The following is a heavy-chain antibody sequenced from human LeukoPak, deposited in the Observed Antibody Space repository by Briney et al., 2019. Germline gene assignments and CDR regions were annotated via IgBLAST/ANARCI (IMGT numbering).Heavy chain of an antibody. CDR2: IYHDGST. CDR3: ARDRGGYTYSHDY. D-gene: IGHD5-18*01. V-gene: IGHV4-4*02. J-gene: IGHJ4*02. CDR1: GGSVSSNNW. Sequence: PSETLSLTCAVSGGSVSSNNWWIWVRQSPEKGLEWIGEIYHDGSTNYNPSLKSRVTISMDKSKNQLSLKLNFVTAADTAVYYCARDRGGYTYSHDYWGQGTLVTVSS.